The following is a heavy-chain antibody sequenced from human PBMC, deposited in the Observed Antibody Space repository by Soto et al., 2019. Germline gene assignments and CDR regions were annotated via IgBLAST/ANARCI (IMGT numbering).Heavy chain of an antibody. CDR1: GYTFTDYG. CDR3: ASCSGGTPILDV. D-gene: IGHD2-15*01. CDR2: ITAFNGNT. V-gene: IGHV1-18*01. J-gene: IGHJ6*04. Sequence: GASVKVSCKASGYTFTDYGISWVRQAPGQGLQWMGWITAFNGNTKYAQQFQGRVTMTTDTSTSTVYMELRSLKSDDTAVYYCASCSGGTPILDVWGKGTTVTVSS.